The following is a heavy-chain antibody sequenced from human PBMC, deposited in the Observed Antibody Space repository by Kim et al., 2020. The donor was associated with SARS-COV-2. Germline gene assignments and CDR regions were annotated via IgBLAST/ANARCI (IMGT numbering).Heavy chain of an antibody. D-gene: IGHD6-19*01. Sequence: LSLTCAASGFSFSTYAMSWVRQAPGKGLEWVSAISGGGESTFYADSVKGRFTISADFSKNTLYLQMSSLRADDTAVYYCARDSSGWYHLGSYFDFWG. V-gene: IGHV3-23*01. CDR1: GFSFSTYA. CDR2: ISGGGEST. J-gene: IGHJ4*01. CDR3: ARDSSGWYHLGSYFDF.